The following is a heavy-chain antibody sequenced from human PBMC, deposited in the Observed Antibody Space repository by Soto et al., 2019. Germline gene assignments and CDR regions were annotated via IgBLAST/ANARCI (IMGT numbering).Heavy chain of an antibody. CDR3: AKDRGSNFYYYDMDV. Sequence: QVHLVESGGGVVQPGRSLRLSCAASGFSFSSYGMHWVRQAPGKGLEWVAVVSHDGKNRYYVDSVKGRFTISRDNFENTLYLQMDSLRGEDRAVYYCAKDRGSNFYYYDMDVWGQGTTVTVSS. J-gene: IGHJ6*02. CDR1: GFSFSSYG. D-gene: IGHD5-12*01. CDR2: VSHDGKNR. V-gene: IGHV3-30*18.